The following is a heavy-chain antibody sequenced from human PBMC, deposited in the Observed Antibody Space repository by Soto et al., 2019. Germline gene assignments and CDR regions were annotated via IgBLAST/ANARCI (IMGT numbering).Heavy chain of an antibody. CDR3: ARTSIAAHYSSGTDV. CDR1: GYSFTSYC. J-gene: IGHJ6*02. Sequence: PGESLKISCKGSGYSFTSYCIGWVRQMPGKGLEWMGIIYPGDSDTRYSPSFQGQVTISADKSISTAYLQWSSLKASDTAMYYCARTSIAAHYSSGTDVWGQGTTVTVSS. CDR2: IYPGDSDT. D-gene: IGHD6-6*01. V-gene: IGHV5-51*01.